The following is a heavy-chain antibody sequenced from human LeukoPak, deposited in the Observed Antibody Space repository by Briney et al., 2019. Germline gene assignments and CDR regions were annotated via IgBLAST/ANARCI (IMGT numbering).Heavy chain of an antibody. D-gene: IGHD3-3*01. CDR2: INPNSGGT. J-gene: IGHJ4*02. CDR1: GYTFTGYY. V-gene: IGHV1-2*02. CDR3: ARGENDFWSGNFDY. Sequence: ASVKVSCKASGYTFTGYYMHWVRQAPGQGLELMGWINPNSGGTNYAQKFQGRVTMTRDTSISTAYMELSRLRSDDMAVYYCARGENDFWSGNFDYWGQGTLVTVSS.